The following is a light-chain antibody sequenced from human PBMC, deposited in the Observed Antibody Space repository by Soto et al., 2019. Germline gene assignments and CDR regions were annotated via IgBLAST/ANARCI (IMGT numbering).Light chain of an antibody. CDR3: QQYDTSPPLYT. CDR2: ATS. Sequence: EIVLTQSPASLSLSPGERATLSCRASQSITNNYLAWYQQKPDQSPRLLIYATSTRAAGIPDRFSGSGSVTDFTLTISRLEPDDVAVYYCQQYDTSPPLYTFCQVTKVDIK. CDR1: QSITNNY. V-gene: IGKV3-20*01. J-gene: IGKJ2*01.